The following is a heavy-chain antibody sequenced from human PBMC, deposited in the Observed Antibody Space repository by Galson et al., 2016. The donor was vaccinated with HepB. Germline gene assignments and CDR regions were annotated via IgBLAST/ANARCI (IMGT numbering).Heavy chain of an antibody. Sequence: SLRLSCAASGFTLTTYGMNWVRQAPGKGLEWVSCISDSGSTILYADSVKGRFTIFRDTAKNTLYLQMNGLGDEDTAVYYCVRGEYRRLYCCGFDVWGQGTMVTVSS. V-gene: IGHV3-48*02. D-gene: IGHD2-15*01. CDR1: GFTLTTYG. J-gene: IGHJ4*02. CDR3: VRGEYRRLYCCGFDV. CDR2: ISDSGSTI.